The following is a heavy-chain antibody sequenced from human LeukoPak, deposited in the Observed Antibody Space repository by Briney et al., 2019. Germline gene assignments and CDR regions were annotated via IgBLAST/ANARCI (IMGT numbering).Heavy chain of an antibody. CDR3: AKGWYSASCYDY. V-gene: IGHV3-23*01. J-gene: IGHJ4*02. Sequence: GGSLRLSCAASGFTFSSYAMSWVRQAPGKGLEWVSAISGSGGSTYYADSVKGRFTISRDNSKNTLYLQMNSLRAGDTAVYYCAKGWYSASCYDYWGQGTLVTVSS. CDR2: ISGSGGST. D-gene: IGHD2-2*01. CDR1: GFTFSSYA.